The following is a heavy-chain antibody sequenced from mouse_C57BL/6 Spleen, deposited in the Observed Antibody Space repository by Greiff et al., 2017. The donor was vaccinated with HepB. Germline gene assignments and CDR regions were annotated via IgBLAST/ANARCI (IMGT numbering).Heavy chain of an antibody. CDR3: ARHHYGSSYNWYFDV. V-gene: IGHV1-72*01. Sequence: QVQMQQPGAELVKPGASVKLSCKASGYTFTSYWMHWVKQRPGRGLEWIGRIDPNSGGTKYNEKFKSKATLTVDKPSSTAYMQLSSLTSEDSAVYYCARHHYGSSYNWYFDVWGTGTTVTVSS. CDR1: GYTFTSYW. J-gene: IGHJ1*03. CDR2: IDPNSGGT. D-gene: IGHD1-1*01.